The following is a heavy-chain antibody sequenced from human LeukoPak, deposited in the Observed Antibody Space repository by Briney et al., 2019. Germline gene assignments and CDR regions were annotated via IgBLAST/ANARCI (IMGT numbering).Heavy chain of an antibody. CDR2: IYYSGST. CDR1: GGSISSHY. D-gene: IGHD6-13*01. Sequence: PSEPLSLTCTASGGSISSHYWSWIRQPPGKGLEWIGYIYYSGSTNYNPSLKSRVTISVDTSKNQFSLKLSSVTAADTAVYYCARYSSSWYIDYWGQGTLVTVSS. CDR3: ARYSSSWYIDY. V-gene: IGHV4-59*11. J-gene: IGHJ4*02.